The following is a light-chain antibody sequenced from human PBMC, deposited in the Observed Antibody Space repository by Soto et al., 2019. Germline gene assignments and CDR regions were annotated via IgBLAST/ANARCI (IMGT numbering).Light chain of an antibody. CDR1: RSVGVY. Sequence: EIVLTRSPATVSLSPGERATLSCRASRSVGVYFAWYQQKPGQAPRLLIYDASNRATGIPARFSGSGSGTDFTLTISSLEPEDFAVYYCQQRVTWPWTFGRGTKLEIK. J-gene: IGKJ1*01. V-gene: IGKV3-11*01. CDR2: DAS. CDR3: QQRVTWPWT.